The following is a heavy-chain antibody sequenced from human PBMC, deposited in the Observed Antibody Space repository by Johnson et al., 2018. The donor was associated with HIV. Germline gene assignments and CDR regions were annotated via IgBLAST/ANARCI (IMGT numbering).Heavy chain of an antibody. J-gene: IGHJ3*02. Sequence: EQLVESGGGLVKPGGSLRLSCAASGFTFNSYAMHWVRQAPGKGLEYVSAISSDGGNTYYGNSVKGRFTISRDNSKNTLYLQMGSLRAEDMGVYYCARGRSAVSSSWYGAFDIWGQGTMVTVSS. CDR1: GFTFNSYA. V-gene: IGHV3-64*01. CDR2: ISSDGGNT. D-gene: IGHD6-13*01. CDR3: ARGRSAVSSSWYGAFDI.